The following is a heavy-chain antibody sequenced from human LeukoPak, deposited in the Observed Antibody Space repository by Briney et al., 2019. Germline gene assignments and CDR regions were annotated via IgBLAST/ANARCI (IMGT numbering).Heavy chain of an antibody. CDR1: GGSISSGNYY. CDR2: TTIRGST. V-gene: IGHV4-61*02. Sequence: SETLSLTCTVSGGSISSGNYYWSWIRQPAGKGLEWIGRTTIRGSTNYNPSLKSRVTISVDTSKNQFSLKLSSVTAADTAVYYCARDGRRGSYGDAFELWGQGTKVTVSS. CDR3: ARDGRRGSYGDAFEL. D-gene: IGHD1-26*01. J-gene: IGHJ3*01.